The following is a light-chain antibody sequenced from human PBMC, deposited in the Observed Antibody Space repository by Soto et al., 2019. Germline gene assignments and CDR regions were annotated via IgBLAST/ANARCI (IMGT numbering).Light chain of an antibody. CDR3: CSYECIYTDV. J-gene: IGLJ1*01. V-gene: IGLV2-11*01. CDR2: DVT. Sequence: QSALTQPRSVSGSPGQSVTISCTGTSLDVGGFDYVSWYQQHPGKAPKLIIYDVTQRPSGVPDRFSGFKSGNTASLTISGLDPGDEADYYCCSYECIYTDVFGCGTKLTVL. CDR1: SLDVGGFDY.